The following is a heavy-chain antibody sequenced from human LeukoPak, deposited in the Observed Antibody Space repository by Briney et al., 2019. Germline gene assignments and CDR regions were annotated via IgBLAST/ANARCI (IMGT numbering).Heavy chain of an antibody. CDR1: GYSISSSNW. CDR2: IYYSGSI. CDR3: ARKGSSSGEGDWFDP. V-gene: IGHV4-28*05. D-gene: IGHD6-19*01. Sequence: PSDTLSLTCAVSGYSISSSNWWGWIRRPPGKGLEWIGYIYYSGSIYYNPSLKSRVTMSVDTSKNQFSLKLSSVTAVDTAVYYCARKGSSSGEGDWFDPWGQGTLVTVSS. J-gene: IGHJ5*02.